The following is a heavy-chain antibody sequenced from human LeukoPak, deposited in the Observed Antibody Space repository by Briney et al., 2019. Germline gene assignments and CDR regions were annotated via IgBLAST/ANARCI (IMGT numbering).Heavy chain of an antibody. D-gene: IGHD3-10*01. CDR2: IPTGDTNS. CDR3: ARVGVRGVNGYGWFDP. V-gene: IGHV5-51*01. CDR1: GYTITSNW. Sequence: GASLNISCTGSGYTITSNWLCGLRPIPGKRLERIGIIPTGDTNSYYSPSLHSHATTSADKSISTAYLQWGSLEASDPAMYYCARVGVRGVNGYGWFDPWGQGTLVTVSS. J-gene: IGHJ5*02.